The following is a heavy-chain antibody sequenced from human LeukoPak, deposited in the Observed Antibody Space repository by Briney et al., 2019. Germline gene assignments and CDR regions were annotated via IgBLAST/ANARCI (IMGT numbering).Heavy chain of an antibody. D-gene: IGHD6-13*01. CDR3: ATAIGNSAAALDY. CDR2: INPNSGGT. CDR1: GYTFTGYY. Sequence: ASVKVSCKASGYTFTGYYMHWVRQAPGQGLEWMGWINPNSGGTNYAQKFQGRVAMTRDTSISTAYMELSRLRSDDTAVYYCATAIGNSAAALDYWGQGTLVTVSS. J-gene: IGHJ4*02. V-gene: IGHV1-2*02.